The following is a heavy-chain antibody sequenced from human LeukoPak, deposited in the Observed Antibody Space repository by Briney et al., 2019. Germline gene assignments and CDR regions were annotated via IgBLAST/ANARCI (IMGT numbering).Heavy chain of an antibody. J-gene: IGHJ5*02. CDR3: ARVVRRVVTSNWFDP. D-gene: IGHD2-21*02. CDR1: GDSLSTYY. V-gene: IGHV4-59*01. Sequence: SETLSLTCTVSGDSLSTYYWTWIRQTPGKELEWIGFVASSGTSNYNPSLKSRVSISIDTSKNQFSLALTSVTPADTAVYYCARVVRRVVTSNWFDPWGQGTLVSVSS. CDR2: VASSGTS.